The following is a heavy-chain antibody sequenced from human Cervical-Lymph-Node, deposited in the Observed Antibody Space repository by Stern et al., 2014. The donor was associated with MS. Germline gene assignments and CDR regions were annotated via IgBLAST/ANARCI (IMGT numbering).Heavy chain of an antibody. CDR3: ASRSYYYYGMDV. CDR1: GFTFSTYS. CDR2: ISSSSSYI. D-gene: IGHD3-16*02. V-gene: IGHV3-21*01. Sequence: EEQLVESVGGLVTPGGSLRLSCAASGFTFSTYSMNWVRQAPGKGLEWVSSISSSSSYIYYADSVKGRFTISRDNAKNSLFLHMNSLRAEDTAVYYCASRSYYYYGMDVWGQGTTVTVSS. J-gene: IGHJ6*02.